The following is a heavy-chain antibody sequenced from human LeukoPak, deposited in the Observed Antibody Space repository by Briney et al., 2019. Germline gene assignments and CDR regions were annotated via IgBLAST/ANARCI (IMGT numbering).Heavy chain of an antibody. D-gene: IGHD3-9*01. Sequence: GGSLRLSCAASGFTFSSYSMNWVRQAPGKGLEWVSSISSSSSYIYYADSVKGRFTISRDNAKNSLYLQMNSLRAEDTAVYYCAGGYFREDYFDYWGQGTLVTVSS. V-gene: IGHV3-21*01. CDR3: AGGYFREDYFDY. CDR2: ISSSSSYI. CDR1: GFTFSSYS. J-gene: IGHJ4*02.